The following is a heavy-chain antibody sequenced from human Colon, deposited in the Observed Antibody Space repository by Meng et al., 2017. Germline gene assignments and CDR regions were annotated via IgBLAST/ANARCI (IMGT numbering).Heavy chain of an antibody. Sequence: QITLKESGPTLLKPTQTLTLTCTFSGFSLSNSEVGVGWIRQPPGKALEWLALIYWDDDKRYSPSLRGRLTITKDTSRDQVVLTMTDMAPDDTATYFCAHHTPGVAVTGTPYNWFDPWGQGTLVTVPQ. D-gene: IGHD6-19*01. V-gene: IGHV2-5*02. CDR3: AHHTPGVAVTGTPYNWFDP. CDR1: GFSLSNSEVG. J-gene: IGHJ5*02. CDR2: IYWDDDK.